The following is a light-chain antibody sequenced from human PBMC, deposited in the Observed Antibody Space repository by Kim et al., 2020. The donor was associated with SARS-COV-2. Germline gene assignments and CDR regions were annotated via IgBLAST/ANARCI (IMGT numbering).Light chain of an antibody. CDR1: QSVRSSY. Sequence: SPGERATLSCRASQSVRSSYLAWYQQKPGQAPRLLIYGASSRATGIPDRFSGSGSGTDFTLTISRLEPEDFAVYYCQQYGSSPRTLGQGTKVDIK. CDR2: GAS. V-gene: IGKV3-20*01. J-gene: IGKJ1*01. CDR3: QQYGSSPRT.